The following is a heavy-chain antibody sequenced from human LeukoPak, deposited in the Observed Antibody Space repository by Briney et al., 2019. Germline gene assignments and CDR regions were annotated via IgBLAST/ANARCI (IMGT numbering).Heavy chain of an antibody. J-gene: IGHJ6*04. V-gene: IGHV6-1*01. CDR1: GDSVSSNSAA. Sequence: SQTLSLTCAISGDSVSSNSAAWNWIRQSPSRGLEWLGRTYYRSKWYNDYAVSVKSRITINPDTSKNQFSLQLNSVTPEDTAVYYCASQSGYDSYYYYGMDVWGKGTTVTVSS. D-gene: IGHD5-12*01. CDR2: TYYRSKWYN. CDR3: ASQSGYDSYYYYGMDV.